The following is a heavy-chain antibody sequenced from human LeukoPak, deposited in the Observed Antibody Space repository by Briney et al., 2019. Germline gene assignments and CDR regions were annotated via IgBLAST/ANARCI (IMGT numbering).Heavy chain of an antibody. Sequence: GGSLRLSCAASGFTFSSYAMHWVRQAPGKGLEYVSAISSNGGSTYYANSVKGRFTISRDNSKNTLYLQMGSLRAEDMAVYYCARGKWFGELLDYWGQGTLVTVSS. D-gene: IGHD3-10*01. V-gene: IGHV3-64*01. CDR2: ISSNGGST. CDR3: ARGKWFGELLDY. J-gene: IGHJ4*02. CDR1: GFTFSSYA.